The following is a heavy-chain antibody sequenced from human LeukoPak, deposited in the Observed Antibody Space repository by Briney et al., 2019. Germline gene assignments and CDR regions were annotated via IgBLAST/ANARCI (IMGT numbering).Heavy chain of an antibody. CDR3: AKDMREGYTGGIGELLKDFDY. V-gene: IGHV3-30*18. Sequence: GRSLRLSCAASGFTFSSYGMHWVRQAPGKGLEWVAVISYDGSNKYYADSVKGRFTISRDNSKNTLYLQMNSLRAEDTAVYYCAKDMREGYTGGIGELLKDFDYWGQGTLVTVSS. J-gene: IGHJ4*02. D-gene: IGHD3-10*01. CDR1: GFTFSSYG. CDR2: ISYDGSNK.